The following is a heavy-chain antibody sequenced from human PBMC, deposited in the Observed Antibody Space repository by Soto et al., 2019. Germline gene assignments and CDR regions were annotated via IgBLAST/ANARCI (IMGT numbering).Heavy chain of an antibody. CDR2: ISYDGSNK. D-gene: IGHD1-26*01. V-gene: IGHV3-30-3*01. Sequence: QVQLVESGGGVVQPGRSLRLSCAASGFTFSSYAMHWVRQAPGKGLEWVAVISYDGSNKYYADSVKGRFTISRDNSKNTLYPQMNSLRAEDTAVYYCARPYSGDDYWGQGTLVTVSS. CDR1: GFTFSSYA. J-gene: IGHJ4*02. CDR3: ARPYSGDDY.